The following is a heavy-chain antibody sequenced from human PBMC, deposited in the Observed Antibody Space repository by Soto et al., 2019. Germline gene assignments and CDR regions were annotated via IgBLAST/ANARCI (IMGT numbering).Heavy chain of an antibody. CDR2: TYYSGST. V-gene: IGHV4-59*01. CDR1: GGSSSSYY. Sequence: QVQLQESGPGLVKPSETLSLTCTVSGGSSSSYYWSWIRQPPGKGLELIGYTYYSGSTNYNPSLKSRVTISVDTSKNQFSLKLSSVTAADTAVYYCARAYGVGAGDYWGQGTLVTVSS. D-gene: IGHD4-17*01. CDR3: ARAYGVGAGDY. J-gene: IGHJ4*02.